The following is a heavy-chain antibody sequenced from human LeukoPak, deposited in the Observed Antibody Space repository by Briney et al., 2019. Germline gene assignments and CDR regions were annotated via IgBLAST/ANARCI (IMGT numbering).Heavy chain of an antibody. D-gene: IGHD4-17*01. CDR1: GGSISSGGYY. Sequence: PSETLSLTCTVSGGSISSGGYYWSWIRQHPGKGLEWIGYIYYSGSTYYNPSLKSRVTISVDTSKNQFSLKLSSVTAADTAVYYCAREPDYGDTAGEAFDIWGQGTMVTVSS. CDR3: AREPDYGDTAGEAFDI. CDR2: IYYSGST. V-gene: IGHV4-31*03. J-gene: IGHJ3*02.